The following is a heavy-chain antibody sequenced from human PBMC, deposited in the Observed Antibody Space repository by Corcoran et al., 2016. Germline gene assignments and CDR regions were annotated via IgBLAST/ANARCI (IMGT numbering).Heavy chain of an antibody. D-gene: IGHD1-26*01. V-gene: IGHV4-39*07. CDR3: AGVGALDAFDI. CDR2: IYYSGST. J-gene: IGHJ3*02. Sequence: QLQLQESGPGLVKPSETLSLTCTVSGGSISSSSYYWGWIRQPPGKGLEWIGSIYYSGSTYYNPSLKSRVTISVDTSKNQFSLKLSSVTAADTAVYYCAGVGALDAFDIWGQGTMVTVSS. CDR1: GGSISSSSYY.